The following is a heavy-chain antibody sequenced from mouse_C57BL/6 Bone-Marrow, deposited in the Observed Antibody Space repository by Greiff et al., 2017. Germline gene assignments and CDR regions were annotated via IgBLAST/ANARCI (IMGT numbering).Heavy chain of an antibody. J-gene: IGHJ2*01. CDR2: IRNKANNHAT. CDR1: GFTFSDAW. CDR3: TRDRYYGSSWDFDY. V-gene: IGHV6-6*01. D-gene: IGHD1-1*01. Sequence: EVKLVESGGGLVQPGGSMKLSCAASGFTFSDAWMDWVRQSPEKGLEWVAEIRNKANNHATYYAESVKGRFTISRDDSKSSVYLQMNSLRAEDTGIYYCTRDRYYGSSWDFDYWGQGTTLTVSS.